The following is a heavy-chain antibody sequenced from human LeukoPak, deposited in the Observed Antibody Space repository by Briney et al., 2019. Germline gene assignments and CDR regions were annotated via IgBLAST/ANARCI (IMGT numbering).Heavy chain of an antibody. J-gene: IGHJ6*02. CDR2: ISAYNGNT. V-gene: IGHV1-18*01. CDR1: GYTLTSYG. Sequence: ASVKVSCKASGYTLTSYGISWVRQAPGQGLEWMGWISAYNGNTNYAQKLQGRVTMTTDTSTSTAYMELRSLRSDDTAVYYCARDNPGQWLVPYYYYYGMDVWGQGTTVTVSS. D-gene: IGHD6-19*01. CDR3: ARDNPGQWLVPYYYYYGMDV.